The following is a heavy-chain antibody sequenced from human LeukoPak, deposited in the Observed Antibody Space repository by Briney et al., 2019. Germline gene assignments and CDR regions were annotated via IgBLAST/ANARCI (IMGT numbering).Heavy chain of an antibody. CDR2: IIPIFGTA. CDR3: ARDHSDILTGPFDI. V-gene: IGHV1-69*13. Sequence: GASVKVSCKASGGTFSSYAISWVRQAPGQGLEWMGGIIPIFGTANYAQKFQGRVTITADESTSTAYMELSSLRSEDTAVYYCARDHSDILTGPFDIWGQGTMVTVSS. CDR1: GGTFSSYA. D-gene: IGHD3-9*01. J-gene: IGHJ3*02.